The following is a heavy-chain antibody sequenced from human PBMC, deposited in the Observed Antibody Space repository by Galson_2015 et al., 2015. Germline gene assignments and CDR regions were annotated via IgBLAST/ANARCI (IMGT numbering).Heavy chain of an antibody. CDR3: AREPTYNSGYGHTDS. Sequence: SLRLSCATSGFTFGDYAMSWFRQAPGKGPEWVGSIRSETYGGGAQHAASLKSRFTISRDDSKNTVYLRMSSLRTEDTAVYFCAREPTYNSGYGHTDSWGQGALVYVSS. J-gene: IGHJ4*02. D-gene: IGHD3-9*01. V-gene: IGHV3-49*03. CDR1: GFTFGDYA. CDR2: IRSETYGGGA.